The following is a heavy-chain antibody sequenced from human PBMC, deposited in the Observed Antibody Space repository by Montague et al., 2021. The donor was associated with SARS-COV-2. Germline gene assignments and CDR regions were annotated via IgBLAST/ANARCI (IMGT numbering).Heavy chain of an antibody. D-gene: IGHD3-22*01. Sequence: SETLSLTCTVSGGSISSYYWSWIRQPPGKGLEWIGYIYYSGSTNYNPSLKSRVTISVDTSKSQFSLKRSSVTAADTAVYYCARGIPRPMRWLLVVDDAFDIWGRGTMVTVSS. CDR2: IYYSGST. J-gene: IGHJ3*02. CDR1: GGSISSYY. CDR3: ARGIPRPMRWLLVVDDAFDI. V-gene: IGHV4-59*01.